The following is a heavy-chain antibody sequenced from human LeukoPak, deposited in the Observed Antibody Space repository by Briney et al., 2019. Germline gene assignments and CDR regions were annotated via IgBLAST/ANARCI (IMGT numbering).Heavy chain of an antibody. D-gene: IGHD6-19*01. J-gene: IGHJ3*02. CDR3: ARGGYSSGWYVAFDI. CDR2: ISSSSSYI. V-gene: IGHV3-21*01. Sequence: GGSLRISCAASGFTFSSYSMNWVRQAPGKGLECVSSISSSSSYIYYADSVKGRFTISRDNAKNSLYLQMNSLRAEDTAVYYCARGGYSSGWYVAFDIWGQGTMVTVSS. CDR1: GFTFSSYS.